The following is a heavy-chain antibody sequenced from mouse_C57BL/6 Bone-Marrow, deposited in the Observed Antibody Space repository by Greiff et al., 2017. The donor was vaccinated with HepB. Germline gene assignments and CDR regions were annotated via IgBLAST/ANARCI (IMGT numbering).Heavy chain of an antibody. CDR2: ISYDGSN. J-gene: IGHJ4*01. D-gene: IGHD1-1*01. CDR3: AYYGSSRYYYAMDY. CDR1: GYSITSGYY. V-gene: IGHV3-6*01. Sequence: DVQLQESGPGLVKPSQSLSLTCSVTGYSITSGYYWNWIRQFPGNKLEWMGYISYDGSNNYNPSLKNRISITRDTSKNQFFLKLNSVTTEDTATYYCAYYGSSRYYYAMDYWGQGTSVTVSS.